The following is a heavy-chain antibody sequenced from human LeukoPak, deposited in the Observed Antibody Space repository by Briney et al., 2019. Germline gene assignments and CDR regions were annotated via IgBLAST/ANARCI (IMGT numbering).Heavy chain of an antibody. V-gene: IGHV3-21*01. CDR3: ARDLRFDY. J-gene: IGHJ4*02. CDR2: ISHSSSYI. CDR1: GFTFSSYW. Sequence: PGGSLRLSCAASGFTFSSYWMSWVRQAPGKGLEWVSSISHSSSYIYYADSVKGRFTISRDNAKNSLYLQMNSLRAEDTAVYYCARDLRFDYWGQGTLVTVSS.